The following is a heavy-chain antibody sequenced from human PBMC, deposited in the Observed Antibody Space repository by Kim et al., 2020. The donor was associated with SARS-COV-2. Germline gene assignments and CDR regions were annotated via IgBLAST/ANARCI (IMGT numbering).Heavy chain of an antibody. Sequence: NHNPPRKRRVTIPVETSKNQFSLKLSSVTAEDTAVYYCARVHPNNGFDPWGQGTLVTVSS. V-gene: IGHV4-59*01. J-gene: IGHJ5*02. CDR3: ARVHPNNGFDP.